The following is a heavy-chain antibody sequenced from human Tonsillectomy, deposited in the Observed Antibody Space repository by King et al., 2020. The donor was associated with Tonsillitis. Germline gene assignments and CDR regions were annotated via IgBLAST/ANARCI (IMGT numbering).Heavy chain of an antibody. J-gene: IGHJ4*02. Sequence: VQLVESGGGVVQSGRSLRLSCAASGFTFSSYGLHWVRQAPGKGLEWVAVIWYYGSNKYYADSVKGRFTISRDNSKNTLYLQMNSLRAEDTAVYYCARDGRIAAFDYWGQGTLVTVSS. D-gene: IGHD6-13*01. CDR1: GFTFSSYG. V-gene: IGHV3-33*01. CDR3: ARDGRIAAFDY. CDR2: IWYYGSNK.